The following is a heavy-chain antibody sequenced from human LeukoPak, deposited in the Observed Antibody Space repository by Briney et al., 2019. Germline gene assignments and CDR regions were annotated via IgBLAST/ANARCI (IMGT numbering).Heavy chain of an antibody. V-gene: IGHV3-11*01. D-gene: IGHD2/OR15-2a*01. Sequence: GGSLRLSCAASGFTFSDYYMSWIRQAPGKGLEWVSYISSSGSTIYYADSVKGRFTISRDNAKNSLYLQMNSLRAEDTAVYYCARVFRPNYYYYYMDVWGKGATVTVSS. CDR3: ARVFRPNYYYYYMDV. J-gene: IGHJ6*03. CDR1: GFTFSDYY. CDR2: ISSSGSTI.